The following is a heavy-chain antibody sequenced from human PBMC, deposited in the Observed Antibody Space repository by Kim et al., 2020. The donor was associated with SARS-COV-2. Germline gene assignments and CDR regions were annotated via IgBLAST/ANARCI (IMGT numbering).Heavy chain of an antibody. J-gene: IGHJ6*02. CDR2: IYSGGST. CDR1: GFTVSSNY. V-gene: IGHV3-53*01. CDR3: ARAWGAGAAGGMDV. Sequence: GGSLRLSCAASGFTVSSNYMSWVRQAPGKGLEWVSVIYSGGSTYYADSVKGRFTISRDNSKNTLYLQMNSLRAEDTAVYYCARAWGAGAAGGMDVWGQGTTVTVSS. D-gene: IGHD6-19*01.